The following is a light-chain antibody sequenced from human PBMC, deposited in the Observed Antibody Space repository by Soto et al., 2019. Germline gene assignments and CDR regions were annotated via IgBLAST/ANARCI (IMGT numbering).Light chain of an antibody. CDR1: QSVRSDY. V-gene: IGKV3-20*01. CDR2: GAS. Sequence: ENVLTQSPGTVSLSPGERATLSCRASQSVRSDYLAWYQQKPGQAPRLHIYGASTRATGIPDRFTGSGSGTDFTLTISRLEPEDFAVYYCQQYGSSPRTFGQGTKVDIK. J-gene: IGKJ1*01. CDR3: QQYGSSPRT.